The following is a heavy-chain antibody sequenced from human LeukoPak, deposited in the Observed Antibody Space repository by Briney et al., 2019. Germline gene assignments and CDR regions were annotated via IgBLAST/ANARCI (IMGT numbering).Heavy chain of an antibody. V-gene: IGHV3-23*01. CDR1: GFTVSSNY. Sequence: GGSLRLSCAASGFTVSSNYMSWVRQAPGKGLEWVSVISGSGDSTYNADSVKGRFSISRDNSKNTLYLQMNSLRAEDTAVYCCAKDTDDSSGYLTFDYWGQGTLVTVSS. CDR2: ISGSGDST. J-gene: IGHJ4*02. CDR3: AKDTDDSSGYLTFDY. D-gene: IGHD3-22*01.